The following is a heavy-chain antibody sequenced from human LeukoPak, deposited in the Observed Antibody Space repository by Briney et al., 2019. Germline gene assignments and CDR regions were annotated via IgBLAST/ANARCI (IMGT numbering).Heavy chain of an antibody. CDR1: GGSFSGYY. Sequence: ETLSLTCAVYGGSFSGYYWSWVRQAPGKGLEWVANIKQDGSEKYYVDSVKGRFTISRDNAKNSLYLQMNSLRAEDTAVYYCARDWVEYYYDSSGYYYLDYWGQGTLVTVSS. V-gene: IGHV3-7*01. CDR2: IKQDGSEK. D-gene: IGHD3-22*01. J-gene: IGHJ4*02. CDR3: ARDWVEYYYDSSGYYYLDY.